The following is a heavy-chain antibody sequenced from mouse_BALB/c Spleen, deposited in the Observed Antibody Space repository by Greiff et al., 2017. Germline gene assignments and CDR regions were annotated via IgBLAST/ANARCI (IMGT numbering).Heavy chain of an antibody. J-gene: IGHJ2*01. D-gene: IGHD2-4*01. Sequence: QVTLKVSGPGILQPSQTLSLTCSFSGFSLSTSGMSVGWIRQPSGKGLEWLAHIWWNDDKYYNPALKSRLTISKDTSNNQVFLKIASVVTADTATYYCARIGLITDYFDYWGQGTTLTVSS. CDR1: GFSLSTSGMS. CDR3: ARIGLITDYFDY. V-gene: IGHV8-8*01. CDR2: IWWNDDK.